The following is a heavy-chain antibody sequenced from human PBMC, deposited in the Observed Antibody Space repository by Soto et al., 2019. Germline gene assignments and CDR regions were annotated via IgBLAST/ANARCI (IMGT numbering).Heavy chain of an antibody. V-gene: IGHV1-3*01. J-gene: IGHJ4*02. CDR2: INAGNGNT. CDR1: GYTFTSYA. CDR3: ARESSSSCHDY. Sequence: ASVKVSCKASGYTFTSYAMHWVRQAPGQRLEWMGWINAGNGNTKYSQKLQGRVTMTTDTSTSTAYMELRSLRSDDTAVYYCARESSSSCHDYWGQGTLVTVSS. D-gene: IGHD6-13*01.